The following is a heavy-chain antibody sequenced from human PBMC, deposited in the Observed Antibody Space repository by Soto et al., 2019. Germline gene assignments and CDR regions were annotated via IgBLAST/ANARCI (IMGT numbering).Heavy chain of an antibody. Sequence: ASVKVSCKASGGTFSDSVTSWVRQAPGQGLGWMGGIVPIFGKANLAEKFQDRVTITADESTSTAYMELSSLRSEDTAVYYCARGRDGSNYYFDYWGQGTLVTVSS. CDR3: ARGRDGSNYYFDY. CDR1: GGTFSDSV. J-gene: IGHJ4*02. D-gene: IGHD3-10*01. CDR2: IVPIFGKA. V-gene: IGHV1-69*13.